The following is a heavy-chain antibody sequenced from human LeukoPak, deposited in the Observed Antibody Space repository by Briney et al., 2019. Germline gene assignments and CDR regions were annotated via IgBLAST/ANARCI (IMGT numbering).Heavy chain of an antibody. CDR2: IRHDGSKQ. Sequence: GGSLRLPCAASGFTFSTYGMHWVRQAPGKGLEWVAFIRHDGSKQFYTDSVKARFTISRDNSKNTMYLQMSGLRAEDTAMYYCAKDISYEYNSGSNPDHWGQGTQVTVSS. V-gene: IGHV3-30*02. CDR3: AKDISYEYNSGSNPDH. D-gene: IGHD3-10*01. CDR1: GFTFSTYG. J-gene: IGHJ4*02.